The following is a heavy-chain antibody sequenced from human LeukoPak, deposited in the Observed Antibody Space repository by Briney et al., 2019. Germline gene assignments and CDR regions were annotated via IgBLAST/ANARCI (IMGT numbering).Heavy chain of an antibody. D-gene: IGHD3-16*02. CDR1: GFTFSSYS. CDR3: ARDRADYVWGSYRAHDAFDI. CDR2: ISSSSSYI. Sequence: GGSLRLSCAASGFTFSSYSMNWVRQAPGKGLGWVSSISSSSSYIYYADSVKGRFTISRDNAKNSLYLQMNSLRAEDTAVYYCARDRADYVWGSYRAHDAFDIWGQGTMVTVSS. J-gene: IGHJ3*02. V-gene: IGHV3-21*01.